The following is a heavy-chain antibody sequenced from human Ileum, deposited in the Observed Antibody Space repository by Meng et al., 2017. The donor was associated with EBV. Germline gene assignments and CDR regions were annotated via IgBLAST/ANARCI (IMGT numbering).Heavy chain of an antibody. Sequence: QGRLQPWGAGLLKPSETLSLPCAVYGGSFSGYYWSWIRQPPGKGLEWIGEINHSGSTNYNPSLKSRVTISVDTSKNQFSLKLSSVTAADTAVYYCARGRGYGDYGSLYWGQGTPVTVSS. CDR1: GGSFSGYY. D-gene: IGHD4-17*01. CDR3: ARGRGYGDYGSLY. V-gene: IGHV4-34*01. J-gene: IGHJ4*02. CDR2: INHSGST.